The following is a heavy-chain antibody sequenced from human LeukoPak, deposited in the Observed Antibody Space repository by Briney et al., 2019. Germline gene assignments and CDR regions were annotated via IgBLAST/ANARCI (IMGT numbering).Heavy chain of an antibody. Sequence: SQTLYLTCTVSGGSISSGGYYWSWIRQHPGKGLEWIGYIYYSGSTYYNPPLKSRVTISVDTSKNQFSLKLSSVTAADTAVYYCARAIYGANLDYWGQGTLVTVSS. V-gene: IGHV4-31*03. J-gene: IGHJ4*02. D-gene: IGHD4-17*01. CDR3: ARAIYGANLDY. CDR1: GGSISSGGYY. CDR2: IYYSGST.